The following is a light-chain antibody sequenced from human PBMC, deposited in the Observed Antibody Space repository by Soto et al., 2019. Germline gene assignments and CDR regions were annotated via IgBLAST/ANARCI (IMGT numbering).Light chain of an antibody. J-gene: IGKJ5*01. CDR1: QSVSSSY. Sequence: EIVLTQSPGTLSLSPGERATLSCRASQSVSSSYLAWYQQKPGQAPRLLIYGASSRATGIPDRFSGSGSGTDCTHTISRLEPEDFAVYYCQQYGSSPLITFGQGTRLEIK. V-gene: IGKV3-20*01. CDR3: QQYGSSPLIT. CDR2: GAS.